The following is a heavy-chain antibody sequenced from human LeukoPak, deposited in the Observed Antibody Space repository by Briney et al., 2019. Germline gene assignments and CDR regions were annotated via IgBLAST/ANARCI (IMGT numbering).Heavy chain of an antibody. CDR1: GGSISSYY. J-gene: IGHJ4*02. CDR2: IYYSGST. V-gene: IGHV4-59*01. Sequence: TASETLSLTCTVSGGSISSYYWSWIRQPPGKGLEWIGYIYYSGSTNYNPSLKSRVTISVDTSKNQFSLKLSSVTAADTAVYYCAGGVIAAAGYYFDYWGQGTLVTVSS. D-gene: IGHD6-13*01. CDR3: AGGVIAAAGYYFDY.